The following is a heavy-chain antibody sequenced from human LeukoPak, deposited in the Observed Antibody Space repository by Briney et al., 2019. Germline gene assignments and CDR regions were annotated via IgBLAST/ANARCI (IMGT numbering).Heavy chain of an antibody. V-gene: IGHV1-2*02. CDR1: GYTFTGYY. D-gene: IGHD6-19*01. CDR3: AINAGYSSGWLYYFDY. J-gene: IGHJ4*02. CDR2: INPNSGGT. Sequence: ASVKVSCKASGYTFTGYYMHWVRQAPGQGLEWMGWINPNSGGTNYAQKFQGRVTMTRDTSISTAYMELSRLRPDDTAVYYCAINAGYSSGWLYYFDYWGQGTLVTVSS.